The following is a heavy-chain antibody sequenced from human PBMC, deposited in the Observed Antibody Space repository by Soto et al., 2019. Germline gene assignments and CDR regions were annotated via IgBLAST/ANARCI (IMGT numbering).Heavy chain of an antibody. Sequence: GGSLRLSCTASGFTFGDYAMSWFRQAPGKGLEWVGFIRSKAYGGTTEYAASVKGRFTISKXXSXXIAYLQMNSLKTEDTAVYYCTISSARYCSGGSCYHYYYYMDVWGKGTTVTVS. J-gene: IGHJ6*03. V-gene: IGHV3-49*03. CDR2: IRSKAYGGTT. CDR1: GFTFGDYA. D-gene: IGHD2-15*01. CDR3: TISSARYCSGGSCYHYYYYMDV.